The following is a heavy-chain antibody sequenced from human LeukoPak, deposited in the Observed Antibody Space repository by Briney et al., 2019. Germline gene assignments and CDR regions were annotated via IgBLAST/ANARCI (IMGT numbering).Heavy chain of an antibody. D-gene: IGHD4-17*01. CDR2: IIAGNGNT. CDR3: ATRLRFDAFDI. Sequence: ASVKVSCKASGYTFTTYPMHWVRQAPGQGLEWMGWIIAGNGNTKYSQTFQGRVTMTTDTSTSTAYMELRSLRSDDTAVYYCATRLRFDAFDIWGQGTMVTVSS. J-gene: IGHJ3*02. CDR1: GYTFTTYP. V-gene: IGHV1-3*01.